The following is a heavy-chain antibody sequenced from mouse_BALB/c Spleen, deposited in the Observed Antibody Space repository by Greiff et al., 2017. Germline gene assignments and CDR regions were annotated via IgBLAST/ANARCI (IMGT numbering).Heavy chain of an antibody. CDR2: ISDGGSYT. Sequence: EVQLVESGGGLVKPGGSLKLSCAASGFTFSDYYMYWVRQTPEKRLEWVATISDGGSYTYYPDSVKGRFTISRDNAKNNLYLQMSSLKSEDTAMYYCAREGDEKLAYWGQGTLVTVSA. CDR3: AREGDEKLAY. J-gene: IGHJ3*01. V-gene: IGHV5-4*02. CDR1: GFTFSDYY.